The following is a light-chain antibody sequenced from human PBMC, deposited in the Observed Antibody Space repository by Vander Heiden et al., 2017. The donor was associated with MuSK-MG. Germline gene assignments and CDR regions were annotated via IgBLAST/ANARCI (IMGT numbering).Light chain of an antibody. CDR1: QDISTY. V-gene: IGKV1-16*02. J-gene: IGKJ1*01. CDR2: GAS. Sequence: DIQMTQSPSSLSASLGDSVPNPCRASQDISTYLGWVQQKPGKAPKSLVYGASRLESWVPSKFSGSGTGTDFTLTISSLQPEDFATYYCRQYNSYPRTFGLGTKVEIK. CDR3: RQYNSYPRT.